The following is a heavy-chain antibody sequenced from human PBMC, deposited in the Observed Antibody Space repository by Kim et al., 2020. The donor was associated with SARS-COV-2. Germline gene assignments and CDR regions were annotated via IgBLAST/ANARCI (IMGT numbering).Heavy chain of an antibody. CDR2: ISYDGSNK. D-gene: IGHD3-9*01. V-gene: IGHV3-30-3*01. Sequence: GGSLRLSCAASGFTFSSYAMHWVRQAPGKGLEWVAVISYDGSNKYYADSVKGRFTISRDNSKNTLYLQMNSLRAEDTAVYYCARSLKGVFQILTGYPLKNYYGMDVWGQGTTVTVSS. CDR3: ARSLKGVFQILTGYPLKNYYGMDV. J-gene: IGHJ6*02. CDR1: GFTFSSYA.